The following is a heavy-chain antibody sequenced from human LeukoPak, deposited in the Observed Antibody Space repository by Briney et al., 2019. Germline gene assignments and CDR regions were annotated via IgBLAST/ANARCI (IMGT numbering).Heavy chain of an antibody. CDR2: ISGSGADT. Sequence: PGGSLRLSCSTSGFTFNDYAMNCVRQAPGKGLECGAGISGSGADTYYAHSVKGRFTISRDNSKNTLYLQTATLRVEDTAVYYCARRLCRGTACYYFDYWGRGTLVTVSS. D-gene: IGHD2-2*01. J-gene: IGHJ4*02. CDR3: ARRLCRGTACYYFDY. CDR1: GFTFNDYA. V-gene: IGHV3-23*01.